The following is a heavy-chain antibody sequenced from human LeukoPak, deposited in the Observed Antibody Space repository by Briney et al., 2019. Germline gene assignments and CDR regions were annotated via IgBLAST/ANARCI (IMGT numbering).Heavy chain of an antibody. CDR2: ISHSGTA. D-gene: IGHD4-17*01. Sequence: SETLSLTCAVYGGSFSGYYWSWICQPPGKGLEWIGEISHSGTANYNPSLKSRFTISVDTSKNQFSLRLTSVTAADTAVYYCARKTVTTGVDYWGQGTLVTVSS. CDR3: ARKTVTTGVDY. CDR1: GGSFSGYY. J-gene: IGHJ4*02. V-gene: IGHV4-34*01.